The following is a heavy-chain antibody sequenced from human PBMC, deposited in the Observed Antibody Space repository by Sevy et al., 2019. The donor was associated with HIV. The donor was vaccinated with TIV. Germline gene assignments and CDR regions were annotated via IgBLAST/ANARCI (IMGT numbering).Heavy chain of an antibody. Sequence: SETLSLTCTVSGGSISSSSYYWGWIRQPPGKGLEWIGSIYYSGSTYYNPSLKSRVTISVDTSKNQFSLKLSSVTAADTAVYYCARQKGLPYYYEKGGAFDIWGQGTMVTVSS. D-gene: IGHD3-22*01. V-gene: IGHV4-39*01. CDR3: ARQKGLPYYYEKGGAFDI. CDR1: GGSISSSSYY. J-gene: IGHJ3*02. CDR2: IYYSGST.